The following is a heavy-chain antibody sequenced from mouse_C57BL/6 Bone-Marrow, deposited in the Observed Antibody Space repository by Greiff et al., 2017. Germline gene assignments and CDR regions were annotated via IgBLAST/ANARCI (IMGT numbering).Heavy chain of an antibody. CDR1: GYSFTGYF. CDR3: ARGVL. D-gene: IGHD2-14*01. V-gene: IGHV1-20*01. Sequence: VPLKQSGPELVKPGASVKISCKASGYSFTGYFMNWVMQSHGKSLEWIGRINPYNGDTFYNQKFKGKATLTVDKSSSTAHMELRSLTSEDSAGYYCARGVLWGQGTLVTVSA. J-gene: IGHJ3*01. CDR2: INPYNGDT.